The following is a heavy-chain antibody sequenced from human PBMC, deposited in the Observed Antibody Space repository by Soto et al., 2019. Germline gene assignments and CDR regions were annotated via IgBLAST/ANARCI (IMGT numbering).Heavy chain of an antibody. D-gene: IGHD1-26*01. J-gene: IGHJ4*02. Sequence: PSETLSLTCTVSGGSISSYYWSWIRQPPGKGLEWIGYICYSGSTNYNPSLKSRVTISVDTSKNQFSLKLSSVTAADTAVYYCARGTIEQWDYFDYWGQGTMVTVYS. CDR1: GGSISSYY. CDR2: ICYSGST. CDR3: ARGTIEQWDYFDY. V-gene: IGHV4-59*01.